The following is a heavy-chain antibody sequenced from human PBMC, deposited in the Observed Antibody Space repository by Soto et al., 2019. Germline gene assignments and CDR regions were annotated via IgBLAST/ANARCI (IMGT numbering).Heavy chain of an antibody. CDR3: ARDAELLMAYGFSCDY. CDR2: ISAYNGNT. D-gene: IGHD1-7*01. CDR1: GYTFTSYG. Sequence: GASVKVSCKASGYTFTSYGIIWVRQAPGQGLEWMGWISAYNGNTNYAQKLQERVTITRDMSTSTAYMELSSLRSEDTAVYYCARDAELLMAYGFSCDYWGQGTLVTVSS. J-gene: IGHJ4*02. V-gene: IGHV1-18*01.